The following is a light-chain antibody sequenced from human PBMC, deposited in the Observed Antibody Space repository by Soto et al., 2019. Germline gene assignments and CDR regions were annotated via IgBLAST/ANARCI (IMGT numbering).Light chain of an antibody. J-gene: IGKJ5*01. Sequence: EIVLTQSPATLSLSPGERATLSCRASQSVSSYLAWYQQKPGQAPRILIYDASYGAAGIPDRFSGSGSGTDFTLIISRLEPEDSAVYYCQQYGSSPFTFGQGTRLEIK. CDR1: QSVSSY. CDR2: DAS. CDR3: QQYGSSPFT. V-gene: IGKV3-20*01.